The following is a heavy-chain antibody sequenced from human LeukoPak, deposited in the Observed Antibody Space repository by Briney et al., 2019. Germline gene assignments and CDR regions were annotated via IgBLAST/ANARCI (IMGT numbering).Heavy chain of an antibody. CDR1: GGSISSYY. D-gene: IGHD3-16*01. CDR3: ARTKGDFNWFDP. V-gene: IGHV4-4*07. CDR2: IYTSGST. Sequence: TSSETLSLTCTVSGGSISSYYWSWIRQPPGKGLEWIGRIYTSGSTNYNPSLKSRVTMSVDTSKNQFSLKLSSVTAADTAVYYCARTKGDFNWFDPWGQGTLVTVSS. J-gene: IGHJ5*02.